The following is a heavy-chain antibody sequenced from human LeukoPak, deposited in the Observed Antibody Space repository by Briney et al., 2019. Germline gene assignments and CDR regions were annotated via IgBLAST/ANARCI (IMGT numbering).Heavy chain of an antibody. CDR1: GGSISSDDYY. V-gene: IGHV4-30-4*08. CDR2: IYYSGST. J-gene: IGHJ4*02. CDR3: ARVGDYALKD. Sequence: SETLSLTCNVSGGSISSDDYYWSWIRQPPGKGLEWIGYIYYSGSTYYNPSLKSRVTISVDTSKNQFSLELSAVTAADTAVYYCARVGDYALKDWGQGTLVTVSS. D-gene: IGHD3-16*01.